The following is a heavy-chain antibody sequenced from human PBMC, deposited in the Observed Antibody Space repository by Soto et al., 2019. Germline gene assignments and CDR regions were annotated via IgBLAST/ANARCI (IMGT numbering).Heavy chain of an antibody. V-gene: IGHV3-30*18. CDR2: ISYDGSNK. CDR1: GFTFSSYG. D-gene: IGHD2-2*01. CDR3: ANERRCSSTSCQYFDY. J-gene: IGHJ4*02. Sequence: PGGSLRLSCAASGFTFSSYGMHWVRQAPGKGLEWVAVISYDGSNKYYADSVKGRFTISRDNSKNTLYLQMNSLRAEDTAVYYCANERRCSSTSCQYFDYWGQGTLVTVSS.